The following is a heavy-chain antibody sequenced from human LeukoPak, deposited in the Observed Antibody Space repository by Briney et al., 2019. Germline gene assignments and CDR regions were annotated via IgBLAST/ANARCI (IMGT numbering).Heavy chain of an antibody. CDR1: GYSFAKYW. CDR2: IHPDDSDT. J-gene: IGHJ4*02. D-gene: IGHD2-15*01. Sequence: GESLKISCQASGYSFAKYWIGWVRQMPGKGLEWMGIIHPDDSDTRYSPSFQGQVTVSADKSISTAYLQWSSLKASDTAMYYCARRYCSGRNCYYFDYWGQGTLVTVSS. CDR3: ARRYCSGRNCYYFDY. V-gene: IGHV5-51*01.